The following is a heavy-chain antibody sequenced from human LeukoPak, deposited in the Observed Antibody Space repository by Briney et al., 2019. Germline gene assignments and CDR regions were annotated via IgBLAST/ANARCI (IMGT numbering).Heavy chain of an antibody. CDR2: IIPIFGTA. J-gene: IGHJ5*02. CDR3: ARDQLGWFDP. Sequence: ASVKVSCKASGGTFSSYAISWVRQAPGQGLEWMGGIIPIFGTANYAQKFQGRVTITTDESTSTAYIELSSLRSDDTAVYYCARDQLGWFDPWGQGTLVTVSS. V-gene: IGHV1-69*05. CDR1: GGTFSSYA. D-gene: IGHD3-10*01.